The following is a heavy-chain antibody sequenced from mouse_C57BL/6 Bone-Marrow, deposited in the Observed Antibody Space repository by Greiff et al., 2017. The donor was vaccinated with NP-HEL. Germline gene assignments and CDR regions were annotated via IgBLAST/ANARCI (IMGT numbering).Heavy chain of an antibody. CDR1: GYTFTSYW. Sequence: VQLQQPGTELVKPGASVKLSCKASGYTFTSYWMHWVKQRPGQGLEWIGNINPSNGGTNYNEKFKSKATLTVDKSSSTAYMQLSSLTSADSAVYYCARGGGYYYAMDYWGQGTSVTVSS. D-gene: IGHD1-1*02. V-gene: IGHV1-53*01. CDR2: INPSNGGT. CDR3: ARGGGYYYAMDY. J-gene: IGHJ4*01.